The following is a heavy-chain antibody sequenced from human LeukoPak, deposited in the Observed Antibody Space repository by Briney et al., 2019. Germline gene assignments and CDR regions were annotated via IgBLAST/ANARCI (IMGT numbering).Heavy chain of an antibody. V-gene: IGHV1-2*06. J-gene: IGHJ4*02. D-gene: IGHD2-21*01. CDR2: IIPNSGDA. CDR3: ARGIAGGFDY. Sequence: GAAVKVSCKTSGYTFTGYHLHWVRQVPGQGLEWMGRIIPNSGDAIYALKFQGRVTLTRDTSISTVYMELKRLRSDDTALYYCARGIAGGFDYWGQGTLVTVSS. CDR1: GYTFTGYH.